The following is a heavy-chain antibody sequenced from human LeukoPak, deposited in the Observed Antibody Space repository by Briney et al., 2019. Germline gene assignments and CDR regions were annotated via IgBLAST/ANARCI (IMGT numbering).Heavy chain of an antibody. Sequence: SVKVSCKTSGGTFSSYAISWVRQAPGQGLEWMGGIIPMFSAANYAQRFQGRVTITTDESTSTAYLELSSLRSEDTAVYYCARDPGDYEVGYWGQGTLVTVSS. CDR1: GGTFSSYA. J-gene: IGHJ4*02. CDR2: IIPMFSAA. D-gene: IGHD4-17*01. V-gene: IGHV1-69*05. CDR3: ARDPGDYEVGY.